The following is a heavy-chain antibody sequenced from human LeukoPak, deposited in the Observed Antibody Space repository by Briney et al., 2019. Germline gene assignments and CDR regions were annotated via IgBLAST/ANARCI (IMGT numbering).Heavy chain of an antibody. J-gene: IGHJ4*02. CDR2: ISAFNGNT. CDR1: GYTFTSYG. Sequence: ASVKVSCKASGYTFTSYGISWVRQAPGQGLEWMGWISAFNGNTNYAQKLQGRVTMTTDTSTSTAYMELRSLRSDDTAVYYCARGGGYYYDSSDFDYWGQGTLVTVSS. D-gene: IGHD3-22*01. CDR3: ARGGGYYYDSSDFDY. V-gene: IGHV1-18*01.